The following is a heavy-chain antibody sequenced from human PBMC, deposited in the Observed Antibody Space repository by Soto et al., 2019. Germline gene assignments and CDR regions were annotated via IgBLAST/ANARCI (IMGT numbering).Heavy chain of an antibody. Sequence: EVQLLESGGGLVQPGGSLRLSCVVSGFSLSTYVMSGVLQAPGKGLAWVATVGRTTSTFYSDSVRVRFTISRDNSNNALFLQLNSLRADDTALYYCARGILLEPPGTRAFDIWGQGTMVIVSS. J-gene: IGHJ3*02. D-gene: IGHD1-1*01. CDR3: ARGILLEPPGTRAFDI. CDR1: GFSLSTYV. CDR2: VGRTTST. V-gene: IGHV3-23*01.